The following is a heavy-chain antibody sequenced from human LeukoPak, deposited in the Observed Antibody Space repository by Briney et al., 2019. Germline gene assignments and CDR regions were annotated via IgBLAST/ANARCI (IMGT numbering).Heavy chain of an antibody. CDR3: ARDPVPAAIYNWFDP. Sequence: GRSLRLSCAASEFTFSSYAMHWVRQAPGKGLEWVAVISYDGSNKYYADSVKGRFTISRDNSKNTLYLQMNSLRAEDTAVYYCARDPVPAAIYNWFDPWGQGTLVTVSS. J-gene: IGHJ5*02. CDR2: ISYDGSNK. CDR1: EFTFSSYA. V-gene: IGHV3-30-3*01. D-gene: IGHD2-2*01.